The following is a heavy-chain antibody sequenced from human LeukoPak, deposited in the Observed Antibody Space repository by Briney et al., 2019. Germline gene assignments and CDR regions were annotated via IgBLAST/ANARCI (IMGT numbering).Heavy chain of an antibody. Sequence: GASVTVSCKTSGYTFTAHDIFWVRQAAGQGLEWMGWMNPKSGSTAYAQKVQGRVTFTRNTFITTAYLDLTNLRYEDTAMYYCARGRQMSINWYFDLWGRGTQVTVAS. V-gene: IGHV1-8*03. CDR2: MNPKSGST. D-gene: IGHD3-10*01. CDR3: ARGRQMSINWYFDL. CDR1: GYTFTAHD. J-gene: IGHJ2*01.